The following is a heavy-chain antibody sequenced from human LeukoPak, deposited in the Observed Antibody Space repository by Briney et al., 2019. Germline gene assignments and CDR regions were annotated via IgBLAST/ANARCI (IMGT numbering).Heavy chain of an antibody. CDR1: GFTFDDYA. J-gene: IGHJ3*02. CDR2: ISWDSGSS. D-gene: IGHD1-7*01. CDR3: IKDLRLDLHLDTFHM. Sequence: PGGSLRLSCAGSGFTFDDYAMHWVRQPPGKGLEWVSSISWDSGSSVYAASVKGRFTISRDNAKNSLHLQMNSLTPEDTALYYCIKDLRLDLHLDTFHMWGQGTLVTVSS. V-gene: IGHV3-9*01.